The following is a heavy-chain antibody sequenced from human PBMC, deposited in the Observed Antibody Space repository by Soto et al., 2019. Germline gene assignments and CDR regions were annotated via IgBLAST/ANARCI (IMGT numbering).Heavy chain of an antibody. CDR1: GFNFNNQA. CDR2: ISGSGATS. J-gene: IGHJ5*01. CDR3: AKTETMVVVTVQPRWFDS. Sequence: QLLESGGGLVQPGGSLRLSCTASGFNFNNQAMSWIRQAPGKGLEWVSTISGSGATSLYADSVKCRFTIFKDSSQAYLDLKSLRVEDSATYYCAKTETMVVVTVQPRWFDSWGRGTLVTVS. V-gene: IGHV3-23*01. D-gene: IGHD2-21*02.